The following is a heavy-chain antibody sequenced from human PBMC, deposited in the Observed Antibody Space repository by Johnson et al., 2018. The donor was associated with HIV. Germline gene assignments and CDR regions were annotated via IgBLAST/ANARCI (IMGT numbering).Heavy chain of an antibody. D-gene: IGHD6-19*01. V-gene: IGHV3-30-3*02. CDR1: GFTFSSYA. CDR2: ISYDGSNK. CDR3: AKEPWHSSLSLIGLFVFDI. Sequence: QVQLVESGGGVVQPGRSLRLSCAASGFTFSSYAMHWVRQAPGKGLEWVAVISYDGSNKYYADSVKGRFTISRDNSKNTLYLQMNSLRAEDTAVYYCAKEPWHSSLSLIGLFVFDIRGQGTMVTVSS. J-gene: IGHJ3*02.